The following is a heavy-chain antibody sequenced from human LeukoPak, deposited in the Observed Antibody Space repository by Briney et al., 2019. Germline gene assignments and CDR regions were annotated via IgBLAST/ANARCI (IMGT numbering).Heavy chain of an antibody. V-gene: IGHV3-49*04. CDR1: GFTFGDYA. Sequence: GRSLRLSCTASGFTFGDYAMSWVRQAPGKGLEWVGFIRSKAYGGTTEYAASVKGRFTISRDDSKSIAYLQMNSLKTEDTAVYYCTRAFRIAAAGFSFDPWGQGTLVTVSS. J-gene: IGHJ5*02. D-gene: IGHD6-13*01. CDR2: IRSKAYGGTT. CDR3: TRAFRIAAAGFSFDP.